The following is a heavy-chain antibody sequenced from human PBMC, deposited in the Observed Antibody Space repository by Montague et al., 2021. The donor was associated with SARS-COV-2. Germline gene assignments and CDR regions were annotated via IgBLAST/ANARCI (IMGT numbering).Heavy chain of an antibody. CDR2: VFYRGNT. D-gene: IGHD3-16*02. Sequence: SETLSLTCTVSGGSIGTGYYFWSWIRQSPGKGLEWLGTVFYRGNTYYNPSLKSRVTMPVDTSKNQFSLELRSVTAADTAVYYCARLGFVELWLNLGWFDPWGQGTLVTVSS. CDR1: GGSIGTGYYF. CDR3: ARLGFVELWLNLGWFDP. J-gene: IGHJ5*02. V-gene: IGHV4-39*01.